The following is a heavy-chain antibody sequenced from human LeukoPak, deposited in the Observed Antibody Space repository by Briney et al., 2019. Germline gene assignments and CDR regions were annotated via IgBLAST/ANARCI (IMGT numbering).Heavy chain of an antibody. V-gene: IGHV3-74*01. CDR3: AKDRIIRGYYDRGAFDI. CDR2: INSDGSST. D-gene: IGHD3-22*01. J-gene: IGHJ3*02. CDR1: GFTFSSYW. Sequence: GGSLRLSCAASGFTFSSYWMHWVRQAPGKGLVWVSRINSDGSSTSYADSVKGRFTISRDNAKNTLYLQMNSLRAEDMALYYCAKDRIIRGYYDRGAFDIWGQGTMVTVSS.